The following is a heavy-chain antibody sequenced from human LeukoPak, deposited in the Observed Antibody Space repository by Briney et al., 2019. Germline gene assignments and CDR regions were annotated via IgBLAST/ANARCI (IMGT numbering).Heavy chain of an antibody. CDR1: GGSISSYY. Sequence: SETLSLTCTVSGGSISSYYWSWIRQPAGKGLEWIGRIYTSGSTNYNPSLKSRVTISVDTSKDQFSLKLSSVTAADTAVYYCARHNHDCSSTSCYYYWGQGTLVTVSS. CDR3: ARHNHDCSSTSCYYY. D-gene: IGHD2-2*01. CDR2: IYTSGST. J-gene: IGHJ4*02. V-gene: IGHV4-4*07.